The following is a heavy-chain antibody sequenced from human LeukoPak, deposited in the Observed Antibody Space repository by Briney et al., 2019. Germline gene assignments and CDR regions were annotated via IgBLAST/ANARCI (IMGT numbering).Heavy chain of an antibody. D-gene: IGHD3-22*01. J-gene: IGHJ4*02. V-gene: IGHV4-39*01. Sequence: SETLPLTCAASGGSISSSNFYWVWIRQPPGKGLEWIGMIYYRGSTYYDPSLKSRVTISVDTSKNQFSLKLSSVTAADTAVYYCARLLDSSGLFDYWGQGTLVTVSS. CDR2: IYYRGST. CDR3: ARLLDSSGLFDY. CDR1: GGSISSSNFY.